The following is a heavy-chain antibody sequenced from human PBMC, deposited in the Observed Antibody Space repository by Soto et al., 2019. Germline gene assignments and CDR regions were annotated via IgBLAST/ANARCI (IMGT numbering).Heavy chain of an antibody. CDR2: ISYDGSNK. V-gene: IGHV3-30*18. D-gene: IGHD2-21*02. CDR3: AKDSIVVVTAPTFDY. J-gene: IGHJ4*02. Sequence: GGSLRLSCAASGFTFSSYGMHWVRQAPGKGLEWVAVISYDGSNKYYADSVKGRFTISRDNSKNTLYLQMNSLRAEGTAVYYCAKDSIVVVTAPTFDYWGQGTLVTVSS. CDR1: GFTFSSYG.